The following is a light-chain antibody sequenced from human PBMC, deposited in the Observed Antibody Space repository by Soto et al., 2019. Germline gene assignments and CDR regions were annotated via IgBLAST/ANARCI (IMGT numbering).Light chain of an antibody. CDR1: QSVSSSY. V-gene: IGKV3-20*01. Sequence: EIMLTPSPCTLSLSPGERVTLSCLASQSVSSSYLAWYQQKPGHAPRLLIYAASSRATGIPDRLSGSGSGTYFTLTISRLEPEYFAVYYCQQYNSWVTFGGGTKVDIK. CDR3: QQYNSWVT. CDR2: AAS. J-gene: IGKJ4*01.